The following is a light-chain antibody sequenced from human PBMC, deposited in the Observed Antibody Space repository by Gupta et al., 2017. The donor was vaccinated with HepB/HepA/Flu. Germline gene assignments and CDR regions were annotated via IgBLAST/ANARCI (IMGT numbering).Light chain of an antibody. CDR3: AAWDDSLNGLWV. J-gene: IGLJ3*02. CDR1: RYNIGSNT. Sequence: QSVLTQPPSTSGTPGQRVTISCSGSRYNIGSNTVNWYQQVPGTAPNLLIYSDDQRPSGVPDRFSGSKSGTSASLAISGLQSEDEADYYCAAWDDSLNGLWVCGGGTKLTVL. V-gene: IGLV1-44*01. CDR2: SDD.